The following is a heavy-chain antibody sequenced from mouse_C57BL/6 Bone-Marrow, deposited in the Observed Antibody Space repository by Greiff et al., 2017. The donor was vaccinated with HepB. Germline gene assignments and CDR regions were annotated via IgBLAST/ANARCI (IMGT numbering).Heavy chain of an antibody. CDR1: GYTFTDYE. CDR2: IDPETGGT. CDR3: TRGAYDYGRDY. V-gene: IGHV1-15*01. J-gene: IGHJ2*01. D-gene: IGHD2-4*01. Sequence: VKLVESGAELVRPGASVTLSCKASGYTFTDYEMHWVKQTPVHGLEWIGAIDPETGGTAYNQKFKGKAILTADKSSSTAYMELRSLTSEDSAVYYCTRGAYDYGRDYWGQGTTLTVSS.